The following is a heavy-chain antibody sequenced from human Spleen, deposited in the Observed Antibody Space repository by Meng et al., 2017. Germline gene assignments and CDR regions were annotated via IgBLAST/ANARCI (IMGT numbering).Heavy chain of an antibody. CDR2: INPNSGGT. D-gene: IGHD6-13*01. CDR3: ARDEDISAAGKLFGDY. Sequence: ASVKVSCKASGYTFTGYYMHWVRQAPGQGLEWMGWINPNSGGTHYAQKFQGRVTMTGDTSISTAYMDLSGLRSDDTAVYYCARDEDISAAGKLFGDYWGQGTLVTVSS. V-gene: IGHV1-2*02. CDR1: GYTFTGYY. J-gene: IGHJ4*02.